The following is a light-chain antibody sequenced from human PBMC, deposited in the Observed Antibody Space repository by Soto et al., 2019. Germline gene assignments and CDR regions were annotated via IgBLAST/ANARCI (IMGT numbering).Light chain of an antibody. CDR3: QQYNKWPLT. V-gene: IGKV3-15*01. CDR1: QSVSNN. J-gene: IGKJ4*01. Sequence: EIVMTQSPATLSVSPGERATLSCRASQSVSNNLAGYQQKPGQAPRLLIYHASTRATGIPARFSGSGSGTECTLTISSLQSEDFAVYYCQQYNKWPLTFGGGTKVEI. CDR2: HAS.